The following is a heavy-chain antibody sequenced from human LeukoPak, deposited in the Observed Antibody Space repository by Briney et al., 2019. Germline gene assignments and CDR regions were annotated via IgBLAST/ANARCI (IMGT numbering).Heavy chain of an antibody. D-gene: IGHD2-15*01. CDR2: INTDGSST. CDR1: GFTFNIYS. Sequence: GGSLRLSCAASGFTFNIYSMSWVRQTPGKGLVWVSRINTDGSSTSYADSVKGRFTIFRDNAKNTLYLQMNSLRAEDTAVYYCARGGYCSGGSCLSDYFDYWGQGTLVTVSS. V-gene: IGHV3-74*01. J-gene: IGHJ4*02. CDR3: ARGGYCSGGSCLSDYFDY.